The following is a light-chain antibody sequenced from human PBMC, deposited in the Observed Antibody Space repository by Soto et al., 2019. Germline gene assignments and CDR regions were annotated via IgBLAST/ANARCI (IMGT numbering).Light chain of an antibody. CDR2: YAS. V-gene: IGKV3-15*01. J-gene: IGKJ5*01. Sequence: EIMMTQSPATLSVSPGERATLSCRASQSVGNNLAWYQQKPAQTPRLLIYYASTRATGIPARFSGSGSGTEFTLTISSLQSEDFALYYCQQYNDWPPITFGQGTRLEIK. CDR1: QSVGNN. CDR3: QQYNDWPPIT.